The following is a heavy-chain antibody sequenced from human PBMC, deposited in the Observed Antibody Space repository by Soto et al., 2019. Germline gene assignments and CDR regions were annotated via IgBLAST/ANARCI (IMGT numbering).Heavy chain of an antibody. J-gene: IGHJ6*03. CDR3: ARDRGAARPGYYYYYMDV. V-gene: IGHV1-69*04. CDR2: IIPILGIA. D-gene: IGHD6-6*01. CDR1: GGTFSSYT. Sequence: SVKVSCKASGGTFSSYTISWVRQAPGQGLEWMGRIIPILGIANYAQKFQGRVTITADKSTSTAYMELSSLRSEDTAVYYCARDRGAARPGYYYYYMDVWGKGTTVTVSS.